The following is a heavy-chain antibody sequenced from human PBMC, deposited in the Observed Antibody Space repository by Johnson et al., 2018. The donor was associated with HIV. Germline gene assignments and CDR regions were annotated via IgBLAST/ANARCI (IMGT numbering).Heavy chain of an antibody. J-gene: IGHJ3*02. D-gene: IGHD5-18*01. CDR3: TRHSSLGYPRAFDI. V-gene: IGHV3-73*01. Sequence: VQLVESGGGVVQPGRSLRLSCVASGFTFSSAWMGWVRQAPGKGLEWVGRIRSKANSYATAYAASVKGRFTISRDDSKNTAYLQMNSLKTEDTAVYYCTRHSSLGYPRAFDIWGQGTMVTVSS. CDR2: IRSKANSYAT. CDR1: GFTFSSAW.